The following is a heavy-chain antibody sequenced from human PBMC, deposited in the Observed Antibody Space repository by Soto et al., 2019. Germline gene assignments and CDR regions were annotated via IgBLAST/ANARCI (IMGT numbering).Heavy chain of an antibody. CDR2: IKQDGSEK. V-gene: IGHV3-7*01. CDR1: GFTFSSYW. CDR3: AWLKSGEQLNAFDI. Sequence: GGSLRLSCAASGFTFSSYWMSWVRQAPGKGLEWVANIKQDGSEKYYVDSVKGRFTISRDNAKNSLYLQMNSLRAEDTAVYYCAWLKSGEQLNAFDIWGQGTMVTVSS. J-gene: IGHJ3*02. D-gene: IGHD6-6*01.